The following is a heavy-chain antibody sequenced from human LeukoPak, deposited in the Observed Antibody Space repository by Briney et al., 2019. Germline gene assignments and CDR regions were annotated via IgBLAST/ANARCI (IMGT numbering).Heavy chain of an antibody. CDR2: ISFDGSDE. D-gene: IGHD3-10*01. Sequence: PGRCLRLSCAASGFTFSNYAIHWVRQAPGKGLEWGAVISFDGSDEYYADSVKGRFTISRDNSRNTVYRQMNSLRAEDTAMYYCARSFGDGFVGYFDYWGQGTLVTVSS. V-gene: IGHV3-30*03. J-gene: IGHJ4*02. CDR3: ARSFGDGFVGYFDY. CDR1: GFTFSNYA.